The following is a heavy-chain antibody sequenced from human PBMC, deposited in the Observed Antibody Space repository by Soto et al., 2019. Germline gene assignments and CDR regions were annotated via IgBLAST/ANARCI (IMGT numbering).Heavy chain of an antibody. V-gene: IGHV1-69*04. J-gene: IGHJ4*02. CDR3: ARDAGRITMVRGVIIQAFDY. Sequence: SVKVSCKASGGTFSNDIITWVRQAPGQGLEWMGRINPLLDITNYAQKFQGRVTITRDTSASTAYMELSSLRSEDTAVYYCARDAGRITMVRGVIIQAFDYWGQGTLVNVSS. CDR2: INPLLDIT. D-gene: IGHD3-10*01. CDR1: GGTFSNDI.